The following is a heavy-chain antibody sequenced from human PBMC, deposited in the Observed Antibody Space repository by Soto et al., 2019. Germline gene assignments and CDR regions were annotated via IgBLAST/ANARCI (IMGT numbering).Heavy chain of an antibody. CDR1: GFTFSGSA. J-gene: IGHJ3*02. CDR3: TLDRYCSSTSCRGAFDI. V-gene: IGHV3-73*01. CDR2: IRSKANSYAT. Sequence: EVQLVESGGGLVQPGGSLKLSCAASGFTFSGSAMHWVRQASGKGLEWVGRIRSKANSYATAYAASVKGRFTISRDDSKNTAYLQMNSLKTEDTAVYYCTLDRYCSSTSCRGAFDIWGQGTMVTVSS. D-gene: IGHD2-2*01.